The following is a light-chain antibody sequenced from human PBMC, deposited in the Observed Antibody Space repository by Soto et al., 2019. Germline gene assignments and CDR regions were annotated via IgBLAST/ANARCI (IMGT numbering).Light chain of an antibody. CDR2: DAS. CDR3: QQRSNWPLIT. CDR1: QSVSSY. J-gene: IGKJ5*01. V-gene: IGKV3-11*01. Sequence: EIVLTQSPATLSLSPGERATLSCRASQSVSSYLAWYEQKPGQAPRLLIDDASSRATGIPARFSGSGSGTDFTLTISSLEPEDFAVYYCQQRSNWPLITFGQGTRLEIK.